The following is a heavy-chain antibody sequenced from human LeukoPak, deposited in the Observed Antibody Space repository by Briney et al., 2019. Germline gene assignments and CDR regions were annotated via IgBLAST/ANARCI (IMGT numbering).Heavy chain of an antibody. Sequence: PSETLYLTCTVSGGSISSYYWSWIRQPPGKGLEWIGYIYYSGSTNYNPSLKSRVTISVDTSKNQFSLKLSSVTAADTAVYYCARDIGDYGDPNWFDPWGQGTLVTVSS. V-gene: IGHV4-59*01. CDR3: ARDIGDYGDPNWFDP. CDR1: GGSISSYY. CDR2: IYYSGST. J-gene: IGHJ5*02. D-gene: IGHD4-17*01.